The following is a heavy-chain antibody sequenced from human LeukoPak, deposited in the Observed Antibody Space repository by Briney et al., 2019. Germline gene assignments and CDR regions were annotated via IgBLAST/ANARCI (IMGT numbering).Heavy chain of an antibody. CDR3: ARHYDYVWGSNPTNYFDY. CDR1: GGSISSYY. J-gene: IGHJ4*02. CDR2: IYTSGST. V-gene: IGHV4-4*09. D-gene: IGHD3-16*01. Sequence: SETLSLTCTVSGGSISSYYWSWIRQPPGKGLEWIGYIYTSGSTNYNLSLKSRVTISVDTSKNQFSLKLSSVTAADTAVYYCARHYDYVWGSNPTNYFDYWGQGTLVTVSS.